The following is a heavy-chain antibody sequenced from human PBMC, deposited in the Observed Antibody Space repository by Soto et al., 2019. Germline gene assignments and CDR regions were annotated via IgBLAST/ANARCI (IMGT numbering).Heavy chain of an antibody. Sequence: GGSLRLSCAASGFTFSSDAMSWVRQAPGKGLEWVGRIKSKTDGGTTDYAAPVKGRFTISRDDSKNTLYLQMNSLKTEDTAVYYCTTEPTTVTATYYYYYYMDVWGKGTTVTVSS. J-gene: IGHJ6*03. V-gene: IGHV3-15*01. D-gene: IGHD4-4*01. CDR2: IKSKTDGGTT. CDR1: GFTFSSDA. CDR3: TTEPTTVTATYYYYYYMDV.